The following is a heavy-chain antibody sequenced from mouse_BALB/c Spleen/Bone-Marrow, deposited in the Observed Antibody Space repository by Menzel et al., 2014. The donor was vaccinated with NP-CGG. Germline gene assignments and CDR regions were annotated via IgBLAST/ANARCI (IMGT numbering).Heavy chain of an antibody. J-gene: IGHJ3*01. CDR1: GYAFSSYW. D-gene: IGHD2-4*01. CDR3: ARSNDYDPLAY. Sequence: QVQLKQSGAELVRPGSSVKISCKGSGYAFSSYWMNWVKQRPGQGLEWIGQVYPGDGDTNNNGKFKGKATLTADKSSTTVYMQLSSLTSEDSAVYFFARSNDYDPLAYWGQGTLVTVSA. V-gene: IGHV1-80*01. CDR2: VYPGDGDT.